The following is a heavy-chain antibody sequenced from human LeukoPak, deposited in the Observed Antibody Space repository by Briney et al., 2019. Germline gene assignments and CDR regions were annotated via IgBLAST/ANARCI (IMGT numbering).Heavy chain of an antibody. CDR3: ARGDVDTAMVTDY. CDR2: IYYSGST. V-gene: IGHV4-31*03. D-gene: IGHD5-18*01. J-gene: IGHJ4*02. CDR1: GGSISSGGYY. Sequence: SETLSLTCTVSGGSISSGGYYWSWIRQHPGKGLESIGYIYYSGSTYYNPSLKSRVTISVDTSKNQFSLKLSSVTAADTAVYYCARGDVDTAMVTDYWGQGTLVTVSS.